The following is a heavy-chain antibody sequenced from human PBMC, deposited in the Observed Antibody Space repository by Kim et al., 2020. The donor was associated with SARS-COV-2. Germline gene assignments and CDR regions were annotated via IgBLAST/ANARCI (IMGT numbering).Heavy chain of an antibody. Sequence: GGSLRLSCAASGFTFSSYAMSWVRQAPGKGLEWVSAISGSGGSTYYADSVKGRITISRDNSKNTLYLQMNSLRAEDTAVYYCARAMTTVTTGAGGDYWGQGTLVTVSS. CDR2: ISGSGGST. CDR1: GFTFSSYA. V-gene: IGHV3-23*01. CDR3: ARAMTTVTTGAGGDY. J-gene: IGHJ4*02. D-gene: IGHD4-4*01.